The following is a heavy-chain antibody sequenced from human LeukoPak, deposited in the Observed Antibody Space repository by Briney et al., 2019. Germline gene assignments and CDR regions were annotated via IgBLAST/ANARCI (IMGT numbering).Heavy chain of an antibody. CDR3: ARGGGLDV. Sequence: HPEGSLRLSCAASGFTFSSYSMNWARQAPGKGLEWVASINHNGNVNYYVDSVKGRFTISRDNAKNSLYLQISNLRAEDTAVYFCARGGGLDVWGQGATVTVSS. V-gene: IGHV3-7*03. CDR2: INHNGNVN. D-gene: IGHD3-16*01. CDR1: GFTFSSYS. J-gene: IGHJ6*02.